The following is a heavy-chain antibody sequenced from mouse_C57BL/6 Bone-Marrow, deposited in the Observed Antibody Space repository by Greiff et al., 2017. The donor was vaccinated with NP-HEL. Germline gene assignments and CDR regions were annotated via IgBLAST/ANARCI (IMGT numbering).Heavy chain of an antibody. D-gene: IGHD1-1*01. V-gene: IGHV3-6*01. CDR2: ISYDGSN. J-gene: IGHJ3*01. CDR1: GYSIISGYY. CDR3: AREGGYYGSPFAY. Sequence: ESGPGLVKPSQSLSLTCSVTGYSIISGYYWNWIRQFPGNKLEWMAYISYDGSNNYNPSLKNRISITRDISKNQFFLKFTSVTTEDTATYYCAREGGYYGSPFAYWGQGTLVTVSA.